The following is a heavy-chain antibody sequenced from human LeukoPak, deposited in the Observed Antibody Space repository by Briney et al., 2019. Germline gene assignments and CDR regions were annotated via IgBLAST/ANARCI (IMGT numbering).Heavy chain of an antibody. CDR3: ARDPLAVAGRFYYYYMDV. CDR1: GGTFSSYA. Sequence: SVKVSCKASGGTFSSYAISWVRQAPGQGLEWMGGIIPIFGTANYAQKLQGRVTMTTDTSTSTAYMELRSLRSDDTAVYYCARDPLAVAGRFYYYYMDVWGKGTTVTVSS. V-gene: IGHV1-69*05. D-gene: IGHD6-13*01. CDR2: IIPIFGTA. J-gene: IGHJ6*03.